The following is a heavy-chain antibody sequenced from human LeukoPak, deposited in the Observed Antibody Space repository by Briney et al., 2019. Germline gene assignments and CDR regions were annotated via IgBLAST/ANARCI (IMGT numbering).Heavy chain of an antibody. D-gene: IGHD2-2*01. CDR1: GFTFSSYW. J-gene: IGHJ6*02. V-gene: IGHV3-74*01. Sequence: GGSLRLSCAASGFTFSSYWMHWVRQAPGKGLVWVSRINSDGSSTSYADSVKGRFTISRDNAKNTLYLQMNSLRAEDTAVYYCARDLLDCSSTGCQYYYYGMDVWGQGTTVTVSS. CDR3: ARDLLDCSSTGCQYYYYGMDV. CDR2: INSDGSST.